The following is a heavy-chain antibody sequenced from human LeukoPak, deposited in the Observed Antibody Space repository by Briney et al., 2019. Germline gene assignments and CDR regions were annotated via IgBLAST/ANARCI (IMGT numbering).Heavy chain of an antibody. J-gene: IGHJ4*02. CDR1: GGTFSSYA. V-gene: IGHV1-69*05. Sequence: SVKVSCKASGGTFSSYAISWVRQAPGQGLEWMGRVIPIFGTANYAQKFQGRVTITTDESTSTAYMELSSLRSEDTAVYYCARGWKYYDSSGYYYSFAYFDYWGQGTLVTVSS. D-gene: IGHD3-22*01. CDR2: VIPIFGTA. CDR3: ARGWKYYDSSGYYYSFAYFDY.